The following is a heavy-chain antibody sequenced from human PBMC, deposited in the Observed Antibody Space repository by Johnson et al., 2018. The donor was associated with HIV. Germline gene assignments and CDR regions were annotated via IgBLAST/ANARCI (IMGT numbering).Heavy chain of an antibody. CDR2: IKSKTDGGTT. Sequence: MQVVESGGGLIQPGGSLRLSCAASGFIVSSKYMSWVRQAPGKGLEWVGRIKSKTDGGTTDYAAPVKGRFTISRDDSKNTLYLQMNSLKTEDTAVYYCTTGPMGAFDIWGQGTMVTVSS. CDR1: GFIVSSKY. V-gene: IGHV3-15*01. J-gene: IGHJ3*02. D-gene: IGHD3-16*01. CDR3: TTGPMGAFDI.